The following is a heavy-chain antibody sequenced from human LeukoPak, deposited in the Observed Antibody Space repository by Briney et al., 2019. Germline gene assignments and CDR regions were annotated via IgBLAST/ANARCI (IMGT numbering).Heavy chain of an antibody. V-gene: IGHV4-39*01. J-gene: IGHJ5*02. CDR1: GGSISSSSYY. CDR3: ARHEGGWFDP. D-gene: IGHD3-16*01. Sequence: SETLSLTCTVSGGSISSSSYYWGWIRQPPGKGLEWIGSIYYSGSTYYNPSLKSRVTISVDTSKNQFSLKLSSVTAADTAVYNCARHEGGWFDPWDQGTLVTVSS. CDR2: IYYSGST.